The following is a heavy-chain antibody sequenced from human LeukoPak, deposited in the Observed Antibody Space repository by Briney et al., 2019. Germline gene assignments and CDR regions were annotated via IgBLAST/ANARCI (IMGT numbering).Heavy chain of an antibody. CDR2: INSDGSST. D-gene: IGHD5-24*01. Sequence: GGSLRLSCAASGFTFSSYWMHWVRQAPGKGLVWVSRINSDGSSTSYADSVEGRFTISRDNAKNTLYLQMNSLRAEDTAVYYCARERELPLDAFDIWGQGTMVTVSS. CDR1: GFTFSSYW. CDR3: ARERELPLDAFDI. J-gene: IGHJ3*02. V-gene: IGHV3-74*01.